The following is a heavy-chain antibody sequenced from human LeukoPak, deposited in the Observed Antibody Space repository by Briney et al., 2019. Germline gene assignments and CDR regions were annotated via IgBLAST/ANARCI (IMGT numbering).Heavy chain of an antibody. CDR2: ISAYNGNT. CDR1: GYTFTSYG. V-gene: IGHV1-18*01. Sequence: ASVKVSCKASGYTFTSYGISWGRQAPGQGLEWMGWISAYNGNTNYAQKLQGRVTMTTDTSTSTAYMELRSLRSDDTAVYYCARVRLSGVVITTDFDYWGQGTLDTVSS. CDR3: ARVRLSGVVITTDFDY. J-gene: IGHJ4*02. D-gene: IGHD3-22*01.